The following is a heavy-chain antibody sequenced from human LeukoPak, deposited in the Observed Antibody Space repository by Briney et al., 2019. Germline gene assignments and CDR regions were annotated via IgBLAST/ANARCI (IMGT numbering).Heavy chain of an antibody. CDR3: ARVPAAYYYYMDV. D-gene: IGHD2-2*01. CDR2: IYYSGST. V-gene: IGHV4-59*01. CDR1: GGSFSDYY. Sequence: SETLSLTCAVYGGSFSDYYWSWIRQPPGKGLEWIGYIYYSGSTNYNPSLKSRVTISVDTSKNQFSLKLSSVTAADTAVYYCARVPAAYYYYMDVWGKGTTVTVSS. J-gene: IGHJ6*03.